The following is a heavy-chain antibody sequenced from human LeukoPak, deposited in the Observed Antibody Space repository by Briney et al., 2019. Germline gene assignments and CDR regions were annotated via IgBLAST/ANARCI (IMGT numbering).Heavy chain of an antibody. CDR3: AKSSHYYDSSGYYQY. D-gene: IGHD3-22*01. Sequence: GGSLRLSCAASGFTFSSYAISWVRQAPGKGLEWVSAISGSGGSTYYADSVKGRFTISRDNSKKTLYLQMNSLRAEDTAVYYCAKSSHYYDSSGYYQYWGQGTLVTVSS. CDR2: ISGSGGST. V-gene: IGHV3-23*01. CDR1: GFTFSSYA. J-gene: IGHJ4*02.